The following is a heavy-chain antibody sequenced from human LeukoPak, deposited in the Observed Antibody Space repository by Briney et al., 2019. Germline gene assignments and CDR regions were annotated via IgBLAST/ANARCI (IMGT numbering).Heavy chain of an antibody. CDR2: ISSSSSYI. Sequence: GGSLRLSCAASGFTFSSYSMNWVRQAPGKGLEWVSSISSSSSYIYYADPVKGRFTISRDNAKNSLYLQMNSLRAEDTAVYYCARRLYYDSSGYYNTAFDYWGQGTLVTVSS. CDR1: GFTFSSYS. J-gene: IGHJ4*02. V-gene: IGHV3-21*01. CDR3: ARRLYYDSSGYYNTAFDY. D-gene: IGHD3-22*01.